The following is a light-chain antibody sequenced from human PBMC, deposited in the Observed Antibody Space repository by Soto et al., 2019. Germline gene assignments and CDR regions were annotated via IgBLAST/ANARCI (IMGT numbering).Light chain of an antibody. CDR2: GNN. CDR3: AGWDDSLNGPV. CDR1: RFNIGSNT. Sequence: QSALTQPPSASATPGQRVTISCSGSRFNIGSNTVNWYQQLPGTAPKLLIYGNNQRPSGVSDRFSGSKSGTSASLAISGLQSEDESDYYCAGWDDSLNGPVFCGGTKLTVL. J-gene: IGLJ2*01. V-gene: IGLV1-44*01.